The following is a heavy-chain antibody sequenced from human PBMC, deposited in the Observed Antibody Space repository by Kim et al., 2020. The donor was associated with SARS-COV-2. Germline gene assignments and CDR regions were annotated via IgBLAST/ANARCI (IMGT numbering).Heavy chain of an antibody. J-gene: IGHJ4*02. Sequence: GGSLRLSCAASGFTFSTYGMHWVRQAPGKGLEWVAVISYEGTNKYHADSVQGRFTISRDNSKNTLYLQMNSLRVGDTAVYYCAKDGLNYYGSGRSDYFDYWGQGTLVTVSS. CDR1: GFTFSTYG. D-gene: IGHD3-10*01. CDR3: AKDGLNYYGSGRSDYFDY. CDR2: ISYEGTNK. V-gene: IGHV3-30*18.